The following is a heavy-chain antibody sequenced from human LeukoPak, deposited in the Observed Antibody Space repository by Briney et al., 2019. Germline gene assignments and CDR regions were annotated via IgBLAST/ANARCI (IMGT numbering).Heavy chain of an antibody. J-gene: IGHJ4*02. CDR2: ISYDGSNK. CDR1: GFTFSSYG. V-gene: IGHV3-30*18. Sequence: PGGSLRLSCVASGFTFSSYGMHWVRQAPGKGLEWVAVISYDGSNKYYADSVKGRVTISRDNSKNTLYLQMNSLRAEDTAAYYCAKGYSGYDWSLVDYWGQGTLVTVSS. CDR3: AKGYSGYDWSLVDY. D-gene: IGHD5-12*01.